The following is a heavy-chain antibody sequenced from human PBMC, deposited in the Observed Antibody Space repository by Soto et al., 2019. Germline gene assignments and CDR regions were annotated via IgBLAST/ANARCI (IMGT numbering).Heavy chain of an antibody. CDR2: IIPIFGTA. D-gene: IGHD6-6*01. CDR1: GGTFSSYA. J-gene: IGHJ6*02. Sequence: RASVKVSCKASGGTFSSYAISWVRQAPGQGLEWMGGIIPIFGTANYAQKFQGRVTITADKSTSTAYMELSSLRAEDTAVYYCARDSGGSSSGGYWYYGMDVWGQGTTVTVSS. V-gene: IGHV1-69*06. CDR3: ARDSGGSSSGGYWYYGMDV.